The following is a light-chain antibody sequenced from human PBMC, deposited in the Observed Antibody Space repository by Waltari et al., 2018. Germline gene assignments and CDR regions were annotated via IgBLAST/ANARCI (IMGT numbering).Light chain of an antibody. CDR2: DAS. CDR3: QQRSNWPS. Sequence: DIQMTQSPSSLSASVGDRVTITCQASQDISNYLNWYQQKPGKAPKLLIYDASNLETGVPSRFSGSGSGTDFTFTISSLQPEDIATYYCQQRSNWPSFGPGTKVDIK. J-gene: IGKJ3*01. V-gene: IGKV1-33*01. CDR1: QDISNY.